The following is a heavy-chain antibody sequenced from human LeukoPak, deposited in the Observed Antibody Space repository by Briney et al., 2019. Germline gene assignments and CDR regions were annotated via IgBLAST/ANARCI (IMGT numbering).Heavy chain of an antibody. CDR1: GFTFTSSA. Sequence: GTSVKVSYKASGFTFTSSAVQWVRQARGQRLEWIGWIVVGSGNTNYAQKFQERVTITRDMSTSTAYMELSSLRSEDTAVYYCAADWGYFDGSDAFDIWGQGTMVTVSS. CDR3: AADWGYFDGSDAFDI. J-gene: IGHJ3*02. CDR2: IVVGSGNT. D-gene: IGHD3-9*01. V-gene: IGHV1-58*01.